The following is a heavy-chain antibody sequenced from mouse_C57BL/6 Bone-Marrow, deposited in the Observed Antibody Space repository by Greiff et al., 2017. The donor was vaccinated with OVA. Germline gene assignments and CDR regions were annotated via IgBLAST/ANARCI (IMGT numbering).Heavy chain of an antibody. CDR3: TRGYSSYYAMDY. CDR2: IHPETGGT. Sequence: VQLQQSGAELVRPGASVTLSCKASGYTFTDYAMHWVKQTPVHGLEWIGAIHPETGGTAYNQKFKGKAILTVAKSSSTAYMELRSLTSEDTAVYYCTRGYSSYYAMDYWGQGTAVTVSS. CDR1: GYTFTDYA. D-gene: IGHD2-5*01. J-gene: IGHJ4*01. V-gene: IGHV1-15*01.